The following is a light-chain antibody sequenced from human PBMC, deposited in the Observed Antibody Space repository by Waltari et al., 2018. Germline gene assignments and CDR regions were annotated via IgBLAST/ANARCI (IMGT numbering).Light chain of an antibody. J-gene: IGLJ3*02. CDR3: GTWDSSLALWL. CDR1: PSTVGNNG. CDR2: ETN. Sequence: QSVLTQPPSVSAAPGHKVRISCPGTPSTVGNNGVFWYRQLPGSAPKLLIYETNGRPTGTPDRFSGSKSATTAILDIAGLQPGDEADYYCGTWDSSLALWLFGGGTKLTV. V-gene: IGLV1-51*02.